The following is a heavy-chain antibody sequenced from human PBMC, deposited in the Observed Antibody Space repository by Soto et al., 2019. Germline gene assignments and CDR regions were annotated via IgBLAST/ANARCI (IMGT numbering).Heavy chain of an antibody. CDR1: GYTFTNYA. CDR2: INAGNGKT. CDR3: ARDRPTSSIRARDYYYAMDV. V-gene: IGHV1-3*01. J-gene: IGHJ6*02. D-gene: IGHD6-6*01. Sequence: ASVKVSCKASGYTFTNYAIHWVRQAPGQRLEWMGWINAGNGKTKYSQNFQGRVTITRDTSASIVYMEVNSLRSEDTALYYCARDRPTSSIRARDYYYAMDVWGQGTTVTVS.